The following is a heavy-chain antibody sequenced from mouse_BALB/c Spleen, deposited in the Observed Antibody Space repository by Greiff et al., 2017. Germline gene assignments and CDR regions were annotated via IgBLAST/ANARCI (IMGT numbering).Heavy chain of an antibody. CDR3: ARLGGNYNAMDY. Sequence: DVKLQESGGGLVKPGGSLKLSCAASGFTFSSYAMSWVRQSPEKRLEWVAEISSGGSYTYYPDTVTGRFTISRDNAKNTLYLEMSSLRSEDTAMYYCARLGGNYNAMDYWGQGTSVTVSS. D-gene: IGHD2-1*01. CDR1: GFTFSSYA. J-gene: IGHJ4*01. V-gene: IGHV5-9-4*01. CDR2: ISSGGSYT.